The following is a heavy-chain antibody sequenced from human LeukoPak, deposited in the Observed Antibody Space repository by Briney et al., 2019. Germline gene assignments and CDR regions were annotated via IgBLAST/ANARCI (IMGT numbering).Heavy chain of an antibody. CDR2: INHSGST. Sequence: SETLSLTCAVYGGSFSGYYWSWIRQPPGKGLEWIGEINHSGSTNYNPSLKSRVTISVDTSKNQFSLKLSSVTAADTAVYYCARGRILLWSQHFDYWGQGTLVTVSS. V-gene: IGHV4-34*01. CDR1: GGSFSGYY. J-gene: IGHJ4*02. CDR3: ARGRILLWSQHFDY. D-gene: IGHD5-18*01.